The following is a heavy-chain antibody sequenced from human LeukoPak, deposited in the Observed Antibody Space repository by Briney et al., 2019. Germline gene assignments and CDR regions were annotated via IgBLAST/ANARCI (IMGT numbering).Heavy chain of an antibody. D-gene: IGHD6-19*01. CDR2: IWSDGSSE. Sequence: PGGSLRLSCTASGFTFSSYGMHWVRQAPGKGLEWVAMIWSDGSSEQYADSVKGRFTISRDNSKNTLYLQMNSLRAEDTAIYYCARLLSGWYLADYWGQGTLVTVSS. CDR1: GFTFSSYG. CDR3: ARLLSGWYLADY. J-gene: IGHJ4*02. V-gene: IGHV3-33*01.